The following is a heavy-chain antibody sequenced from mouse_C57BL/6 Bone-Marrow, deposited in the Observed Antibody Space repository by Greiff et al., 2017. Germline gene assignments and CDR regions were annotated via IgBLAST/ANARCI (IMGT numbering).Heavy chain of an antibody. CDR1: GYTFTEYT. J-gene: IGHJ2*01. V-gene: IGHV1-62-2*01. D-gene: IGHD1-1*01. CDR2: FYPGSGSI. Sequence: VQLQQSGAELVKPGASVKLSCKASGYTFTEYTIHWVKQRSGQGLEWIGWFYPGSGSIKYNEKFKDKATLTADKSSSTVYLELSRLTSEDSAVYFCARHEEGYYGSSYGFDYWGQGTTLTVSS. CDR3: ARHEEGYYGSSYGFDY.